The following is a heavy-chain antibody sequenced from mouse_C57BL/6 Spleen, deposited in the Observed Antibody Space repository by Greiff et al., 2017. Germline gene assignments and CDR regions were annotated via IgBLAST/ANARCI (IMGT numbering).Heavy chain of an antibody. J-gene: IGHJ4*01. CDR1: GFTFSDYG. Sequence: EVQRVESGGGLVKPGGSLKLSCAASGFTFSDYGMHWVRQAPEKGLEWVAYISSGSSTIYYADTVKGRFTISRDNAKNTLFLQMTSLRSEDTAMYYCARQGLGYNSNSAMDYWGQGTSVTVSS. CDR2: ISSGSSTI. CDR3: ARQGLGYNSNSAMDY. V-gene: IGHV5-17*01. D-gene: IGHD1-3*01.